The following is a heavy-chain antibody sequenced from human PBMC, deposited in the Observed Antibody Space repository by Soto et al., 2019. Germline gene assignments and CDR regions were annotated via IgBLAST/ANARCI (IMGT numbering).Heavy chain of an antibody. J-gene: IGHJ3*02. V-gene: IGHV3-72*01. D-gene: IGHD3-10*01. CDR2: TRNTANSYTT. CDR1: GFTFSDHY. Sequence: EVQLVESGGGLVQPGGSLRLSCAASGFTFSDHYMDWVRQAPGKGLEWVGRTRNTANSYTTEYAAYVKGRLTISRDASIHYLYLQMNSLKSDNTAVYYCASLRGFGGPAFNIWGKGTMVTVSS. CDR3: ASLRGFGGPAFNI.